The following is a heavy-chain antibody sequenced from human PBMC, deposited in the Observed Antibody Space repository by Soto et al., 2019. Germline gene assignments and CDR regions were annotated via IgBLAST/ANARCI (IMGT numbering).Heavy chain of an antibody. J-gene: IGHJ4*02. CDR2: INPSGGST. V-gene: IGHV1-46*01. Sequence: QVQLVQYGPEVKKPGASVKVSCKASGYSFTTYYMHWVRQAPGQGLEWMGMINPSGGSTSYAQKFKGRVTMTRDTSTSTVYMELSSLRSEDTAVYYCARNDKSGLDYWGQGTLVTVSS. CDR1: GYSFTTYY. D-gene: IGHD1-1*01. CDR3: ARNDKSGLDY.